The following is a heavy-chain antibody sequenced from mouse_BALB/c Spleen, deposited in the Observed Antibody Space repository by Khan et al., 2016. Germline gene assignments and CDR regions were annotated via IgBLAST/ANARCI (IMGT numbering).Heavy chain of an antibody. D-gene: IGHD2-14*01. J-gene: IGHJ2*01. CDR3: ARDRYDYYDY. CDR1: GFTFSDYY. Sequence: EVELVESGGGLVKPGGSLKLSCAASGFTFSDYYMYWVRQTPAKRLEWVATISDGGSSTYDPDIVKGRFTISRDNAKNNLYLQMSSRKSEDTARYYCARDRYDYYDYWGEGTTVTV. V-gene: IGHV5-4*02. CDR2: ISDGGSST.